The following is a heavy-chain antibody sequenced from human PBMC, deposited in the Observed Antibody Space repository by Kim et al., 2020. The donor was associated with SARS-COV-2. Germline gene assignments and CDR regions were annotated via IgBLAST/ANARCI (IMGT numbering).Heavy chain of an antibody. J-gene: IGHJ4*02. V-gene: IGHV1-69*13. Sequence: SVKVSCKASGGTFSSYAISWVRQAPGQGLEWMGGIIPIFGTANYAQKFQGRVTITADESTSTAYMELSSLRSEDTAVYYCARDQVLDYYGSGSYNTRGFDYWGQGTLVTVSS. CDR3: ARDQVLDYYGSGSYNTRGFDY. CDR2: IIPIFGTA. D-gene: IGHD3-10*01. CDR1: GGTFSSYA.